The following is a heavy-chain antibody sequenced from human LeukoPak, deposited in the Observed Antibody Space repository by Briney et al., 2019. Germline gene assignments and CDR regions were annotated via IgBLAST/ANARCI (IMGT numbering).Heavy chain of an antibody. Sequence: SVKVSCKASGGTFSSYAISWVRQAPGQGLEWMGRIIPILGIANYAQKFQGRVTITADKSTSTAYMELSSLRSEDTAGYYCARNRGYISRYCFDLWGQGTLVRV. V-gene: IGHV1-69*04. CDR2: IIPILGIA. CDR3: ARNRGYISRYCFDL. CDR1: GGTFSSYA. D-gene: IGHD3-22*01. J-gene: IGHJ5*02.